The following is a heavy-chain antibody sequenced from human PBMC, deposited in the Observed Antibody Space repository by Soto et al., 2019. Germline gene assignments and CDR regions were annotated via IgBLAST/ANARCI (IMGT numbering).Heavy chain of an antibody. CDR1: GYTFTSYG. CDR3: ARDRPLAYCCGDCYSFADY. Sequence: QVQLVQSGAEVKKPGASVKVSCKASGYTFTSYGISWVRQAPGQGLEWMGWISAYNGNTNYAQKLQGRVTMTTDTSTSTAYMELRSLRSDDTAVYYCARDRPLAYCCGDCYSFADYWGQGTLVTVSS. J-gene: IGHJ4*02. CDR2: ISAYNGNT. V-gene: IGHV1-18*01. D-gene: IGHD2-21*02.